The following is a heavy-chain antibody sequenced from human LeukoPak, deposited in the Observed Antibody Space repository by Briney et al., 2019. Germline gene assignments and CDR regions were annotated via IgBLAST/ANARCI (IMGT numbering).Heavy chain of an antibody. D-gene: IGHD1-26*01. J-gene: IGHJ5*02. CDR2: INHSGST. CDR3: ASRDGWSGSYHGFDP. Sequence: SETLSLTCAVYGGSFSGYYWSWVRQPPGKGLEWIGEINHSGSTNYNPSLKSRVTISVDTSKNQFSLKLSSVTAADTAVYYCASRDGWSGSYHGFDPWGQGTLVTVSS. V-gene: IGHV4-34*01. CDR1: GGSFSGYY.